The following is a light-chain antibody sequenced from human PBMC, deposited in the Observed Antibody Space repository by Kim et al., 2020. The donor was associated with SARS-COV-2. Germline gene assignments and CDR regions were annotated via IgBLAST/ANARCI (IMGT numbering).Light chain of an antibody. V-gene: IGKV3-11*01. CDR2: DAS. J-gene: IGKJ4*01. CDR1: QSVSRY. CDR3: QQRSDWRLT. Sequence: WYPGEMATRSCRASQSVSRYLGWYQQKPGQAPRLLIYDASNRATGTPARFSGSGSGTDFTLTISNLEPEDFAVYYCQQRSDWRLTFGGGTKVDIK.